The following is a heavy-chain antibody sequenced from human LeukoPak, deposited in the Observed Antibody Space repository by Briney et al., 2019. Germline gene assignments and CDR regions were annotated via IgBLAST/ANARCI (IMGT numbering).Heavy chain of an antibody. CDR3: ARGGNYNWIFFDY. CDR1: GYSFTSYW. V-gene: IGHV5-51*01. CDR2: IYPGDSDT. D-gene: IGHD1-20*01. J-gene: IGHJ4*02. Sequence: GESLKISFKGSGYSFTSYWIGWVRQMPGKGREWMGIIYPGDSDTRYSPSFQGQVTISADKSISTAYLQWSSLKASDTAMYYCARGGNYNWIFFDYWGQGTLVTVSS.